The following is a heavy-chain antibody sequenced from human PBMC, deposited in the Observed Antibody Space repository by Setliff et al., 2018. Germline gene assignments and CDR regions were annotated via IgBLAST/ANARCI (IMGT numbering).Heavy chain of an antibody. Sequence: GGSLRLSCAASGFTFSSYSMNWVRQAPGKGLEWVSYISSSSSTIYYADSVKGRFTISRDNSKNTLYLQMNSLRPEDTAVYYCARDRAYSSFDYWGQGTLVTVSS. J-gene: IGHJ4*02. CDR2: ISSSSSTI. CDR3: ARDRAYSSFDY. CDR1: GFTFSSYS. V-gene: IGHV3-48*04. D-gene: IGHD2-21*01.